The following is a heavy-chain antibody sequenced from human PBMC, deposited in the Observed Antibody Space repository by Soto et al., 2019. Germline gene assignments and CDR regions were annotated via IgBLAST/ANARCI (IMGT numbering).Heavy chain of an antibody. Sequence: VQLLESGGGLVHPGGSLRLSCPASGFTFSAYAMSWVRQAPGKGLEWVSAISGSGVTTYYADSVKGRFTIPRDQSKNTVYLQMNSLRAEDTAVYFCAKDHQSLRALDSWGQGALVTVSS. D-gene: IGHD2-21*02. CDR1: GFTFSAYA. V-gene: IGHV3-23*01. CDR2: ISGSGVTT. J-gene: IGHJ4*02. CDR3: AKDHQSLRALDS.